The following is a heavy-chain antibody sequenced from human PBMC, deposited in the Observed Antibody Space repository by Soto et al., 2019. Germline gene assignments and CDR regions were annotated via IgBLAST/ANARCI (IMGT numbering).Heavy chain of an antibody. J-gene: IGHJ4*02. CDR3: AKPSTLYDYGDSRFDY. V-gene: IGHV3-30*18. D-gene: IGHD4-17*01. CDR1: GFTFSSYG. CDR2: ISYDGSNK. Sequence: GGSLRLSCAASGFTFSSYGMHWVRQAPGKGLEWVAVISYDGSNKYYADSVKGRFTISRDNSKNTLYLQMNSLRAEDTAVYYCAKPSTLYDYGDSRFDYWGQGTLVTVSS.